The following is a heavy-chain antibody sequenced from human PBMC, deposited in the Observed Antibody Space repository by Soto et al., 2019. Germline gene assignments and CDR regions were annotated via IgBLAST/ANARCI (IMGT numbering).Heavy chain of an antibody. CDR2: IYYSGST. CDR1: GGSISSYY. V-gene: IGHV4-59*01. D-gene: IGHD4-17*01. Sequence: SETLSLTCTVSGGSISSYYWSWIRQPPGKGLEWIGYIYYSGSTNYNPSLKSRVTISVDTSKNQFSLKLSSVTAADTAVYYCARVFGYGDYEILDYWGQGTLVTVSS. J-gene: IGHJ4*02. CDR3: ARVFGYGDYEILDY.